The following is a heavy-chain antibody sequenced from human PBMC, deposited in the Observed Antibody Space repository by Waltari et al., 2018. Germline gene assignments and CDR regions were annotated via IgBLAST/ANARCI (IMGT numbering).Heavy chain of an antibody. CDR1: GYDFTKNW. CDR3: ARLGGTGILKFFES. CDR2: IYRGASDT. V-gene: IGHV5-51*01. Sequence: EVQLVQSGAEVKKPGESLKISCKTSGYDFTKNWIAWVRQRLGKGLEWSGIIYRGASDTRYSPSFHGQVTIAADKSITTAFLQWTSLKASDTAIYYCARLGGTGILKFFESWGQGTLVTASS. J-gene: IGHJ4*02. D-gene: IGHD2-21*02.